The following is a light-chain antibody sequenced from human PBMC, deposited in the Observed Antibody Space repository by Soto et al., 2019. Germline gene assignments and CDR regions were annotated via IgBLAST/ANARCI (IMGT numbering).Light chain of an antibody. Sequence: EIVMTQSPATLSVSPGERATLSCRASQSVSSNLAWYQQKPGQAPRLLIYGASTRATGIPARFSGSGSGTEFTLTISSLQSEDFAVYYCQQYGYSPPYTFGQGTKLEIK. CDR3: QQYGYSPPYT. CDR1: QSVSSN. J-gene: IGKJ2*01. CDR2: GAS. V-gene: IGKV3-15*01.